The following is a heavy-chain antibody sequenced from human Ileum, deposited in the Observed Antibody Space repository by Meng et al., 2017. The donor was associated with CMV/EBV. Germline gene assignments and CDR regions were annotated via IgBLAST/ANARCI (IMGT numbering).Heavy chain of an antibody. CDR3: ARGTPNFGFDY. V-gene: IGHV4-4*02. D-gene: IGHD1-1*01. J-gene: IGHJ4*02. CDR1: GDYISSNNW. Sequence: VQLQESGPRLVKPSGTLSLTCAVSGDYISSNNWWSWVRLSPGEGMEWVGEMYRDGTTNYKPALKSRVTMSVDKSKNQFSLRLNSLTAADTAVYYCARGTPNFGFDYWGQGTLVTVSS. CDR2: MYRDGTT.